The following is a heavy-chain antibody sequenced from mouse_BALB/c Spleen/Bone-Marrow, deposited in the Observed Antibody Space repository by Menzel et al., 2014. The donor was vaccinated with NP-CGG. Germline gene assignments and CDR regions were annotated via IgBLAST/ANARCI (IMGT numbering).Heavy chain of an antibody. CDR3: ARDMGGLLFDY. CDR1: GFTFTDYY. V-gene: IGHV7-3*02. CDR2: IRNKAYSYTT. Sequence: EVMLVESGGGLVQPGGSPRLSCATSGFTFTDYYMNWVRQPPGKALEWLGFIRNKAYSYTTEYSASVKGRFTISRDNSQSTLYLQMNTLRAEDSATYYCARDMGGLLFDYWGQGTTLTVSS. J-gene: IGHJ2*01. D-gene: IGHD2-3*01.